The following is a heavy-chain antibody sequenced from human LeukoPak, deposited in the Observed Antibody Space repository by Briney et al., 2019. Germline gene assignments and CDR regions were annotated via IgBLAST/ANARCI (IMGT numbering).Heavy chain of an antibody. CDR2: MNPNSGDT. J-gene: IGHJ3*02. CDR3: AIKGVWFGELLPNDAFDI. Sequence: GASVKVSCKASGYTFTSYDINWVRQATGQGLEWMGWMNPNSGDTGYAQKFQGRVTMTRNTSISTAYMELSSLRSEDTAVYYCAIKGVWFGELLPNDAFDIWGQGTMVTVSS. D-gene: IGHD3-10*01. CDR1: GYTFTSYD. V-gene: IGHV1-8*01.